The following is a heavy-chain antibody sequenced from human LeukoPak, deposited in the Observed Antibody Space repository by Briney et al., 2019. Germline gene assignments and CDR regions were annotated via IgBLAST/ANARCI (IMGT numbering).Heavy chain of an antibody. D-gene: IGHD3-9*01. CDR2: IIPIFGTA. Sequence: SVKVSCKASGYTFTGYYMHWVRQAPGQGLEWMGGIIPIFGTANYAQKFQGRVTITTDESTSTAYMELSSLRSEDTAVYYCAREARDYDILTGYYIYWGQGTLVTVSS. CDR1: GYTFTGYY. V-gene: IGHV1-69*05. J-gene: IGHJ4*02. CDR3: AREARDYDILTGYYIY.